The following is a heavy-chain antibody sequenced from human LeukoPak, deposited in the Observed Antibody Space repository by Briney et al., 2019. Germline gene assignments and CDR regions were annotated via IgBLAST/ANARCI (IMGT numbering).Heavy chain of an antibody. V-gene: IGHV1-18*01. CDR3: ARGPYCSGDTCYSQFLDH. J-gene: IGHJ4*02. D-gene: IGHD2-15*01. Sequence: ASVKVSCKASVYTFTNYGISWVRQAPGQGLEWMGWISAFNGNTKYAQKLQGRVTMTTDTSTSTAYMELRSLRSDDTAVYYCARGPYCSGDTCYSQFLDHWGQGTLVTVSS. CDR1: VYTFTNYG. CDR2: ISAFNGNT.